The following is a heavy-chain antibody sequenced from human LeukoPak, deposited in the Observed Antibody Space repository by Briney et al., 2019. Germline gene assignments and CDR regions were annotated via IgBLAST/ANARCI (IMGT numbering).Heavy chain of an antibody. D-gene: IGHD3-22*01. CDR2: IWYDGSKQ. J-gene: IGHJ4*02. V-gene: IGHV3-33*01. Sequence: GGSLRLSCTASGFTFSSDGMHWVRQAPGKGLEWVAVIWYDGSKQYYADSVKGRFTISRDNSKSTLYLQMNGLRAEDTAVYYCARAAFYYDSSGYYNFDYWGQGTLVTVSS. CDR1: GFTFSSDG. CDR3: ARAAFYYDSSGYYNFDY.